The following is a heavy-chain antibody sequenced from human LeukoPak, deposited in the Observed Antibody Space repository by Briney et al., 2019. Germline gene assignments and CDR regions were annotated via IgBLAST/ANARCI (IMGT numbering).Heavy chain of an antibody. J-gene: IGHJ3*02. CDR2: ISSSSSYI. Sequence: GGSLRLSCAASGFTFSSYSINWVRQAPGKGLEWVSSISSSSSYIYYADFVKGRFTISRDNPKNKVYLQMNSLRAEDTAVYYCAKVQDPRDVFDIWGQGTMVTVSS. CDR1: GFTFSSYS. V-gene: IGHV3-21*06. CDR3: AKVQDPRDVFDI.